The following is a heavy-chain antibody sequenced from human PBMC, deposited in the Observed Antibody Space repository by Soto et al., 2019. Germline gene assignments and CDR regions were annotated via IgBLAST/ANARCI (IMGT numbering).Heavy chain of an antibody. CDR1: GFTFTSYA. J-gene: IGHJ4*02. CDR3: ARVPPWGNSAGDHYIQYYDS. Sequence: GASVKVSCKSSGFTFTSYAIHWLRQAPGQRPQWMGWINGGSGNTKYSQDFQGRVTFTRDTFATTAYLELSSLRSEDTAVYYCARVPPWGNSAGDHYIQYYDSWGQGTPVTVSS. CDR2: INGGSGNT. V-gene: IGHV1-3*01. D-gene: IGHD3-16*01.